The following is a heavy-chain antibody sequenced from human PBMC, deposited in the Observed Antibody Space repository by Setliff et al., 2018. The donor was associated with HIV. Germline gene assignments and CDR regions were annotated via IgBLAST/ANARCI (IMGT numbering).Heavy chain of an antibody. D-gene: IGHD6-6*01. CDR2: INHSGST. J-gene: IGHJ6*03. V-gene: IGHV4-34*09. CDR3: ARGSRYSSSSWTNYYYFMDV. Sequence: SETLSLTCAVYGGSFSGYYWSWIRQPPGKGLEWIGEINHSGSTNYNPSLKSRLAISLDTSKNQFSLNLKSVTAADAAVYYCARGSRYSSSSWTNYYYFMDVWGKGTPVTVSS. CDR1: GGSFSGYY.